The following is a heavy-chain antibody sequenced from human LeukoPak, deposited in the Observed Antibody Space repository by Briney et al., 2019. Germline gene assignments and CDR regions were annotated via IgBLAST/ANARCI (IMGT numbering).Heavy chain of an antibody. CDR1: GFTFSSYE. Sequence: AGGSLRLSCAASGFTFSSYEMNWVRQAPGKGLEWVSYISSSGSTIYYADSVKGRFTISRDNAKNSLYLQMNSLTAEDTAVYYCARAFDAFDIWGQGTMVTVSS. V-gene: IGHV3-48*03. CDR2: ISSSGSTI. CDR3: ARAFDAFDI. J-gene: IGHJ3*02.